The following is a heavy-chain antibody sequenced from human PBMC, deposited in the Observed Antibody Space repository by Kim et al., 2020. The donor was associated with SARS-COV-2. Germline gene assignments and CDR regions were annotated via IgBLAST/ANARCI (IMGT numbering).Heavy chain of an antibody. CDR3: ARVNLRDFRSAIQH. CDR2: INDSGST. J-gene: IGHJ1*01. D-gene: IGHD3-3*01. CDR1: GESFSGYY. V-gene: IGHV4-34*01. Sequence: SETLSLTCAVYGESFSGYYWNWIRKPPGKGLEWIGEINDSGSTNYNPSLKNRVSISIDTSKNQFSLQLTSVTAADTAIYYCARVNLRDFRSAIQHWGQGT.